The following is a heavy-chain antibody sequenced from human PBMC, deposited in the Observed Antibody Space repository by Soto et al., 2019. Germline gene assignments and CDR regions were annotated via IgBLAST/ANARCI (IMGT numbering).Heavy chain of an antibody. Sequence: PSETLSLTCTVSGGSIRSSGYYWGWIRRPPGMGLEWIGSIFHSGSTLCTPSLNGRVTISVDTSKNQFSLKMTSVTAADTAVYYCARHATYCSSNSCYEFDFWGQGSLVTVSS. V-gene: IGHV4-39*01. J-gene: IGHJ4*02. D-gene: IGHD2-2*01. CDR2: IFHSGST. CDR1: GGSIRSSGYY. CDR3: ARHATYCSSNSCYEFDF.